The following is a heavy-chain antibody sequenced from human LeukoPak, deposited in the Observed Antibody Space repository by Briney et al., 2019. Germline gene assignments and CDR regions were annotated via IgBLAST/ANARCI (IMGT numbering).Heavy chain of an antibody. CDR2: ISYDGSSK. D-gene: IGHD4-17*01. Sequence: PGRSLRLSCAASGFTFSSYAMHWVRQAPGKGLEWVAVISYDGSSKYYADSVKGRFTISRDNSKNTLYLQMNSLRAEDTAVYYCAREGASMTTVTYYYYGMDVWGQGTTVTVSS. J-gene: IGHJ6*02. CDR3: AREGASMTTVTYYYYGMDV. V-gene: IGHV3-30-3*01. CDR1: GFTFSSYA.